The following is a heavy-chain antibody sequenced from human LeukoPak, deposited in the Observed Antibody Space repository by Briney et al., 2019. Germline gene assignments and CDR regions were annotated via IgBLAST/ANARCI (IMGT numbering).Heavy chain of an antibody. CDR2: IRYDGSNK. V-gene: IGHV3-30*02. J-gene: IGHJ6*04. Sequence: GGSLRLSCVVSGFTISSYGMHWVRQAPGRGLEWVAFIRYDGSNKYYADSVKGRFTISRDNSKNTLYLQMNSLRAEDTAVYYCAKDKWDIVVVPAAPLLDVWGKGTTVTISS. CDR3: AKDKWDIVVVPAAPLLDV. CDR1: GFTISSYG. D-gene: IGHD2-2*01.